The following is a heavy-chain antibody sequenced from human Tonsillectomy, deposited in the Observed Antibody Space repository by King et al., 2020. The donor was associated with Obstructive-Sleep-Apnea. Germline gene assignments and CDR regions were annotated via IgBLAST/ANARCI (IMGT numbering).Heavy chain of an antibody. CDR2: IYPGDSDT. Sequence: QLVQSGAEAKKPGESLRISCRGSGFSFSRHWIAWVRQMPGKGLDWMGIIYPGDSDTRYSPTFRGQVVISVDRSPSTTYLQWNTLRASDTAIFYCARQQRNAAGTDYPDAGLDIWGQGTKVTVSS. D-gene: IGHD3-10*01. CDR3: ARQQRNAAGTDYPDAGLDI. V-gene: IGHV5-51*01. J-gene: IGHJ3*02. CDR1: GFSFSRHW.